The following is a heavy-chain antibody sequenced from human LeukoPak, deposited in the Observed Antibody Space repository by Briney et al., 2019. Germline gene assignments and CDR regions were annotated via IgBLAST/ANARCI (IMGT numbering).Heavy chain of an antibody. J-gene: IGHJ4*02. CDR1: GGSISSYY. V-gene: IGHV4-4*07. Sequence: SETLSLTCTVSGGSISSYYWSWIRQPAGKGLEWIGRIYTSGSTNYNPSLKSRVTMSVDTYKNQFSLKLSSVTAADTAVYYCAMALPPQNYYDRSGLVDYWGQGTLVTVSS. D-gene: IGHD3-22*01. CDR3: AMALPPQNYYDRSGLVDY. CDR2: IYTSGST.